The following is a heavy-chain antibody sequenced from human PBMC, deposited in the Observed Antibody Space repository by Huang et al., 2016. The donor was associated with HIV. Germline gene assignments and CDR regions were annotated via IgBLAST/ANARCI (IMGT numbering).Heavy chain of an antibody. D-gene: IGHD3-22*01. CDR2: INAGNGNT. J-gene: IGHJ3*02. V-gene: IGHV1-3*01. CDR1: GYTFTSYA. Sequence: QVQLVQSGAEVKKPGASVKVSCKASGYTFTSYAMHWVRQAPGQRLEWMGWINAGNGNTKYSQKFQGRVTITRDTSASTAYMELSSLRSEDTAVYYCARVKVRYDSSSYYHTGAFDIWGQGTMVTVSS. CDR3: ARVKVRYDSSSYYHTGAFDI.